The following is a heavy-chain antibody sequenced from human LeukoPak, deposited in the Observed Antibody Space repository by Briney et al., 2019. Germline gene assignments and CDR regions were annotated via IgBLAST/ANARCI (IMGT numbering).Heavy chain of an antibody. V-gene: IGHV4-39*01. CDR1: GGSISSSSYY. D-gene: IGHD3-10*01. CDR2: IYYSGST. Sequence: PSETLSLTCTVSGGSISSSSYYWGWIRQPPGKGLEWIGSIYYSGSTNYNPSLKSRVTISVDTSKNQFSLKLSSVTAADTAVYYCARHSGWFGDRPYFDYWGQGTLVTVSS. CDR3: ARHSGWFGDRPYFDY. J-gene: IGHJ4*02.